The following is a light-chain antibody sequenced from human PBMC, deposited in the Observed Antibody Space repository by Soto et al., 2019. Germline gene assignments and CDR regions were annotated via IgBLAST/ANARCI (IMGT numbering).Light chain of an antibody. V-gene: IGKV3-11*01. CDR2: EAS. J-gene: IGKJ1*01. CDR1: QSVSSN. CDR3: HQRQRWPRT. Sequence: EIVLTQSPATLSLSPGERATPSCRASQSVSSNLAWYQHKPGQAPRLIIYEASNRAAGIPARFSGSGSRTDFTLTITSLEPEDFAFYYCHQRQRWPRTFGQGTKVDIK.